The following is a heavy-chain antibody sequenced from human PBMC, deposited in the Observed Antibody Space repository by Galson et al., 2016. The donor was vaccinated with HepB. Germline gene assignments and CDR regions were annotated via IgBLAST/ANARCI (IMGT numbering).Heavy chain of an antibody. Sequence: SLRLSCAASGYAFRNYIMNWVRQSPGKGLEWVTSISSSGRSIYYADSVKGRFTISRDNTKNSLYRQMNSLRAEDTAVYYCASSGGFGSGTYYVYWGQGTLVTVSS. CDR2: ISSSGRSI. CDR3: ASSGGFGSGTYYVY. V-gene: IGHV3-21*01. J-gene: IGHJ4*02. D-gene: IGHD3-10*01. CDR1: GYAFRNYI.